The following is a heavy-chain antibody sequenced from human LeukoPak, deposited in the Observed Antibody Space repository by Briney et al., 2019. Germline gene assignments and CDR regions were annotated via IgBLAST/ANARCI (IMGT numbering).Heavy chain of an antibody. V-gene: IGHV4-59*01. CDR2: VYYSGGGT. J-gene: IGHJ4*02. D-gene: IGHD6-19*01. Sequence: SETLSLTCTVSRGSITDNYWSWIRQPPGKGPEWIGYVYYSGGGTNYNPSLKSRVTMSVDTSKNHSSLKLGSVTAADTAVYYCARGNSSGWYGGFDYWGQGILVTVSS. CDR1: RGSITDNY. CDR3: ARGNSSGWYGGFDY.